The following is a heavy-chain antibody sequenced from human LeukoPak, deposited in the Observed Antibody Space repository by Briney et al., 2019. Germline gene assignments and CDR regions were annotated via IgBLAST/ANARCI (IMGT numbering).Heavy chain of an antibody. J-gene: IGHJ4*02. Sequence: SETLSLTCTVSGGSISSSTYYWGWIRQPPGKGLEWIGYIYYSGSTNYSPSLRSRVTISVDTSKTQFSLKLTSVTAADTAVYYCATRPARGSGPYYPYFDYWGQGTLVTVSS. CDR3: ATRPARGSGPYYPYFDY. D-gene: IGHD3-22*01. CDR1: GGSISSSTYY. V-gene: IGHV4-61*05. CDR2: IYYSGST.